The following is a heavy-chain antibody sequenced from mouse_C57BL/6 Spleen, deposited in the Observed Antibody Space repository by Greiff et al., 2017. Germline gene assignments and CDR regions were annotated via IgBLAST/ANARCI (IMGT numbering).Heavy chain of an antibody. V-gene: IGHV1-50*01. J-gene: IGHJ4*01. CDR3: GRGVDYSNSYYAMDY. D-gene: IGHD2-5*01. CDR1: GYTFTSYW. Sequence: QVQLQQSGAELVKPGASVKLSCKASGYTFTSYWMQWVKQRPGQGLEWIGEIDPSASYTNYNQKFKGMATLTVDTSSSTAYMQLSSLTSDDSAVYYCGRGVDYSNSYYAMDYWGQGTSVTVSS. CDR2: IDPSASYT.